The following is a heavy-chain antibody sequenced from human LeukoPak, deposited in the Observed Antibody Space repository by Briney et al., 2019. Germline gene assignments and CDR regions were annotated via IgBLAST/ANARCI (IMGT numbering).Heavy chain of an antibody. J-gene: IGHJ4*02. Sequence: SETLSLTCTVSGGSISDYYWSWIRQPVGKGLEWIGRIYTRGSTTNYNPSLKSRVTMSVDTSKNQFSLKVNSVTAADTAAYYCARGLYYDFWSGDSRWGQGTLVTVSS. CDR3: ARGLYYDFWSGDSR. V-gene: IGHV4-4*07. D-gene: IGHD3-3*01. CDR2: IYTRGSTT. CDR1: GGSISDYY.